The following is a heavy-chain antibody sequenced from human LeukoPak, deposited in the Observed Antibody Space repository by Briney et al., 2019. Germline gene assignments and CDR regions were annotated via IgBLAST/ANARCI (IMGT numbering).Heavy chain of an antibody. CDR1: GFTFNRCW. CDR2: INPDGRDT. V-gene: IGHV3-7*03. Sequence: GGSLRLSCVVSGFTFNRCWMNWVRQAPGKGLEWVAHINPDGRDTYYVDSVKGRFTISRDNAKNSLYLQMNSLRAEDTALYYCAKDTGDRDSSGYVSVEAYYFDYWGQGTLVTISS. CDR3: AKDTGDRDSSGYVSVEAYYFDY. D-gene: IGHD3-22*01. J-gene: IGHJ4*02.